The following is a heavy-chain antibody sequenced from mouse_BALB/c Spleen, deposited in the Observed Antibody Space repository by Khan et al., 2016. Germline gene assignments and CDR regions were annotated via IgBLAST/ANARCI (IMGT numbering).Heavy chain of an antibody. J-gene: IGHJ2*01. D-gene: IGHD1-1*01. CDR2: IFLGDGST. CDR3: TRSVPYYFGFDN. V-gene: IGHV1-85*01. CDR1: GYTFTSYD. Sequence: QVQLQQPGAELVKPGASVKLSCKASGYTFTSYDIIWVRQRPEQGLEWIGWIFLGDGSTKSYEKFKGKATLTTGESSSTACMQLSRLTSEDSAVYFCTRSVPYYFGFDNWGQGTTLTVSS.